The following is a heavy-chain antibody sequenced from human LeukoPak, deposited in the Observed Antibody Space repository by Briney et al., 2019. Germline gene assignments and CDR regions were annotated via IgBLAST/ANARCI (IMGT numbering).Heavy chain of an antibody. Sequence: PSETLSLACSVSGGSISSSNYYWGWIRQSPGKGLEWIGSISYGGYTYYNPSLKGRVTISVDTSKNQFSLRLSSVTAADTAVYYCARRGYTSGWRHFDYWGQGTLVTVSS. J-gene: IGHJ4*02. CDR2: ISYGGYT. V-gene: IGHV4-39*01. CDR1: GGSISSSNYY. D-gene: IGHD6-19*01. CDR3: ARRGYTSGWRHFDY.